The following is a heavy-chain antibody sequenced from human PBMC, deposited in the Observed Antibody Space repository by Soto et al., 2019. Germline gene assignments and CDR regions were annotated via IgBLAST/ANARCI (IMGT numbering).Heavy chain of an antibody. CDR3: ARDNQNGNYAGGATEV. CDR1: GYTLTDYF. V-gene: IGHV1-46*01. Sequence: QVQLVQSGAEVKKPGASVKVSCKASGYTLTDYFLHWVRQAPGQGLVWMGMIKPSAGRRGNAQKLQGTATVTWDTSTSTVYMDISSLRSEDTAVYYCARDNQNGNYAGGATEVWGQGNKGT. CDR2: IKPSAGRR. D-gene: IGHD1-7*01. J-gene: IGHJ6*02.